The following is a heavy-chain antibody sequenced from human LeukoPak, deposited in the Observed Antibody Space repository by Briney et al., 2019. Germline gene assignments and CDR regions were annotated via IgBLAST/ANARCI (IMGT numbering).Heavy chain of an antibody. CDR1: GYTFTGYY. CDR2: INPNSGDT. Sequence: ASVKVSFKASGYTFTGYYMHWVRQAPGQGVEWMGWINPNSGDTDYIQKFQGRVTMTRDTSISIACMELSRLRSDDTAVYYCASGYNYGYDYWGQGTLVTVSS. V-gene: IGHV1-2*02. CDR3: ASGYNYGYDY. D-gene: IGHD5-18*01. J-gene: IGHJ4*02.